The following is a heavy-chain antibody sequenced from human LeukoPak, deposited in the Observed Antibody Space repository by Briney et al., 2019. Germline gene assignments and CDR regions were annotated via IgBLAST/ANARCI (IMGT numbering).Heavy chain of an antibody. Sequence: GGSLRLSCAASGFTFNNYAMHWVRQAPGKGLEWLTFISYDGTNKYYADSVKGRFTVSRDNAKNSLYLQMNSLRAEDTALYYCAKDTYYYDSSGYSNWGQGTLVTVSS. CDR2: ISYDGTNK. CDR3: AKDTYYYDSSGYSN. V-gene: IGHV3-30-3*01. J-gene: IGHJ4*02. D-gene: IGHD3-22*01. CDR1: GFTFNNYA.